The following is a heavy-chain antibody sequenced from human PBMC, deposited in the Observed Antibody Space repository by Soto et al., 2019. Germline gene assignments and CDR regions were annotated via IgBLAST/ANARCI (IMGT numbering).Heavy chain of an antibody. Sequence: RLSCAASGFTFRSYAMSWVRQAPGKGLEWVSAISGSGGSTYYADSVKGRFTISRDNSKNTLYLQMNSLRAEDTAVYYCATYPGNYDIDPWGQGTLVTVSS. J-gene: IGHJ5*02. CDR2: ISGSGGST. CDR1: GFTFRSYA. CDR3: ATYPGNYDIDP. D-gene: IGHD3-9*01. V-gene: IGHV3-23*01.